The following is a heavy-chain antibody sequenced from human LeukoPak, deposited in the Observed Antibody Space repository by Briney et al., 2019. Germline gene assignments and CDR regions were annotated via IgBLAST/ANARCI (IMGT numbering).Heavy chain of an antibody. CDR2: INSDGSST. J-gene: IGHJ6*02. CDR3: ARGRYYGMDG. CDR1: GFTFSTFW. Sequence: GGSLRLSCAASGFTFSTFWMHWVRQAPGKGLVWVSGINSDGSSTTYADSVKGRFTISRDNAKNTLYLQMNNLRAEDTAGYFCARGRYYGMDGGGQGTTVTVSS. V-gene: IGHV3-74*03.